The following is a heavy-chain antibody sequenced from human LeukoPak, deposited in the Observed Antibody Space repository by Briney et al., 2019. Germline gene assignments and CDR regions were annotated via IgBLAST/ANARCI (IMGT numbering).Heavy chain of an antibody. CDR3: ARSPSGSYPD. Sequence: NPSETLSLTCTVSGGSISSTNNYWPWIRQPPGKGLEWIGSISYSGITSYNLSLKRRVTMSIDTSKNHFYLRLSSMTAADTATYYCARSPSGSYPDWGQGTLVTVSS. CDR2: ISYSGIT. V-gene: IGHV4-39*07. D-gene: IGHD1-26*01. CDR1: GGSISSTNNY. J-gene: IGHJ4*02.